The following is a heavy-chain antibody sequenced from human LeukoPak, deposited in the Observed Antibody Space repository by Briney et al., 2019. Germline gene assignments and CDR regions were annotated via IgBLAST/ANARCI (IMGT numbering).Heavy chain of an antibody. CDR2: INPNSGGT. Sequence: ASVKVSCKASGYTFTSYYMHWVRQAPGQGLEWMGRINPNSGGTNYAQKFQGRVTMTRDTSISTAYMELSRLRSDDTAVYYCARGYYDFWSGYYTNFDYWGQGTLVTVSS. V-gene: IGHV1-2*06. CDR3: ARGYYDFWSGYYTNFDY. D-gene: IGHD3-3*01. CDR1: GYTFTSYY. J-gene: IGHJ4*02.